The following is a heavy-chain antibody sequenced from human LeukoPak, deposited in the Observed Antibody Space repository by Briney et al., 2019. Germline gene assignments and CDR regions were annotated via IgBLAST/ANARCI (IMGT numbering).Heavy chain of an antibody. CDR2: ISGSGGTT. J-gene: IGHJ4*02. D-gene: IGHD7-27*01. V-gene: IGHV3-23*01. CDR3: AKLGTRPYSSDY. Sequence: GGSLRLSCAASGFTFSSYAMTWVRQAPGKGLEWVSAISGSGGTTYYADSVKGRFTISRDNSKNTLYLQMNSLRAEATAVYYCAKLGTRPYSSDYWGQGTLVTVSS. CDR1: GFTFSSYA.